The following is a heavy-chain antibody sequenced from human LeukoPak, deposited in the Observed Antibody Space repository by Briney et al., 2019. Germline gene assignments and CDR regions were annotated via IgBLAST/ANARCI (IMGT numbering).Heavy chain of an antibody. Sequence: ASVKVSCKTSGYSFTHYAISWVRQAPGQGLEWIGWISTYNGDTKYAQKLQGRFTMTSDTSTSTVYMELRSLTSDDTAVYYCARDPSNTSGWYIYFDFWGQGTLVTVSS. CDR2: ISTYNGDT. J-gene: IGHJ4*02. CDR1: GYSFTHYA. V-gene: IGHV1-18*01. D-gene: IGHD6-19*01. CDR3: ARDPSNTSGWYIYFDF.